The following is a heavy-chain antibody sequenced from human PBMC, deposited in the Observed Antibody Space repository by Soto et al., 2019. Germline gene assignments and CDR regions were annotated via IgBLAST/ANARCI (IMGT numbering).Heavy chain of an antibody. J-gene: IGHJ6*02. D-gene: IGHD4-17*01. CDR3: ARFFPASTVTGYYYGMDV. V-gene: IGHV1-2*04. CDR1: GYTFTSYA. Sequence: EASVKVSCKASGYTFTSYAMHWVLQAPGQRLEWMGWINPNSGGTNYAQKFQGWVTMTRDTSISTAYMELSRLRSDDTAVYYCARFFPASTVTGYYYGMDVWGQGTTVTVSS. CDR2: INPNSGGT.